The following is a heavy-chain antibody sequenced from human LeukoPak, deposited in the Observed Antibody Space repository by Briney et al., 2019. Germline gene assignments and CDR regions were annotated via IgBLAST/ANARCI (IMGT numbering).Heavy chain of an antibody. CDR2: IHTSGRT. CDR1: GAYISSGDYY. V-gene: IGHV4-61*02. Sequence: SETVSLTCTISGAYISSGDYYWTWIRQPAGKGLEWIGRIHTSGRTYYNSSLNSRVSISLEFSKNQFSLTLKSVTAADTAIYYCTRVRPPTTSDYWGQGTLVIVSS. J-gene: IGHJ4*02. D-gene: IGHD1-26*01. CDR3: TRVRPPTTSDY.